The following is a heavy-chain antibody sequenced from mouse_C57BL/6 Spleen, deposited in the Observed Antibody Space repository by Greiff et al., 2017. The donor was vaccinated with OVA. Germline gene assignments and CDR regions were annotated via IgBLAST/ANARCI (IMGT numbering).Heavy chain of an antibody. CDR3: TRLYAMDY. CDR1: GYTFTDYE. V-gene: IGHV1-15*01. Sequence: VQLQQSGAELVRPGASVTLSCKASGYTFTDYEMHWVKQTPVNGLEWIGAIDPETGGTAYNQKFKGKAILTADKSSSTAYMELLSLTSEDSAVYYCTRLYAMDYWGQGTSVTVSS. J-gene: IGHJ4*01. CDR2: IDPETGGT.